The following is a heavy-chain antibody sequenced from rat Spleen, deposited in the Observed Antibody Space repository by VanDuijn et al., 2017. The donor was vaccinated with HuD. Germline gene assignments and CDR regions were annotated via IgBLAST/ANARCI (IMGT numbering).Heavy chain of an antibody. D-gene: IGHD1-4*01. CDR1: GFSLTSYN. J-gene: IGHJ4*01. V-gene: IGHV2-45*01. CDR3: ARSYNPYVMDA. Sequence: QVQLKESGPGLVQPSETLSLTCTVSGFSLTSYNVHWVRQPPGKGLEWMGVMWRGGSTDYNSALKSRLSISRDTSKNQVFLKMNSLQSEDTTTYYCARSYNPYVMDAWGQGASVTVSS. CDR2: MWRGGST.